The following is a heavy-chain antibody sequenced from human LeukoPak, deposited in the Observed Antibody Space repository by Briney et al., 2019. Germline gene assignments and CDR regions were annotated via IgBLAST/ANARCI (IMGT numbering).Heavy chain of an antibody. D-gene: IGHD6-19*01. V-gene: IGHV3-74*01. Sequence: HPGGSLRLSCAASGFTFSSYWMYWVRQAPGKGLVWVSRINSDGSDTSYAGSVQGRFTISRDNAKNTLYLQMNSLRAEDTAVYYCASCVAVPGLPDYWGQGTLVAVSS. J-gene: IGHJ4*02. CDR3: ASCVAVPGLPDY. CDR1: GFTFSSYW. CDR2: INSDGSDT.